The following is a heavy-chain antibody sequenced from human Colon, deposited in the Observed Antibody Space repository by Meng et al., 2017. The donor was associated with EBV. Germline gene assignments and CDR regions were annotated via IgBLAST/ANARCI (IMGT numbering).Heavy chain of an antibody. CDR1: GDSISSGDYY. Sequence: QVHLQESGPGLVKPSQTLSLTCAVSGDSISSGDYYWNWIRQPPGKGLEWIGYIFYTGSTYYNPSLRSRVIISVDMSKTQFSLKLSSVTAADTAVYYCARDGPLLWGPGTLVTVSS. J-gene: IGHJ4*02. CDR3: ARDGPLL. CDR2: IFYTGST. V-gene: IGHV4-30-4*01.